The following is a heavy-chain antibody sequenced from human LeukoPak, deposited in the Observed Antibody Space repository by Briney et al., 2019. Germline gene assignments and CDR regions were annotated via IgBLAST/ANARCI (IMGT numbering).Heavy chain of an antibody. D-gene: IGHD3-9*01. CDR1: GVSIFSSY. J-gene: IGHJ4*02. CDR3: ATGRSIRYFDY. CDR2: VHYSGST. Sequence: SETLSLTCTVSGVSIFSSYWNWVRQPPGKGLEWIGYVHYSGSTNYNPSLKSRVTISVDTSKSQFSLKLSSATAADTAAYYCATGRSIRYFDYWGQGTLLTVSS. V-gene: IGHV4-59*12.